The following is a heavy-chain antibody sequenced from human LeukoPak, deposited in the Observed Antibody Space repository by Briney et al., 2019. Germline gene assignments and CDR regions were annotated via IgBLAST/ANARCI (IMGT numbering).Heavy chain of an antibody. CDR1: GGSISSGDYY. J-gene: IGHJ3*02. Sequence: SETLSLTCTVSGGSISSGDYYWSWIRQPPGKGLEWIGYIYYSGSTYYNPSLKSRVTISVDTSKNQFSLKLSSVTAADTAVYYCARDRYDSSGGAFDIWDQGTMVTVSS. CDR3: ARDRYDSSGGAFDI. CDR2: IYYSGST. D-gene: IGHD3-22*01. V-gene: IGHV4-30-4*01.